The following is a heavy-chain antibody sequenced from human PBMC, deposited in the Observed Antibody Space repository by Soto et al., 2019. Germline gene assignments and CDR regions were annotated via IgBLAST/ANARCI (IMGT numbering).Heavy chain of an antibody. Sequence: QITLKESGPTLVEPTQTLTLTCSFSGFSLTNSGVGVGWFRQAPGKALECLGIIYWDNDRRYNPSLKTRLTITKXXSXNXXVLTITSMEPVEPSTYYCAHRLTYSGSWHVGSFASWGQGTPVTVS. J-gene: IGHJ5*01. CDR3: AHRLTYSGSWHVGSFAS. V-gene: IGHV2-5*02. CDR2: IYWDNDR. CDR1: GFSLTNSGVG. D-gene: IGHD2-15*01.